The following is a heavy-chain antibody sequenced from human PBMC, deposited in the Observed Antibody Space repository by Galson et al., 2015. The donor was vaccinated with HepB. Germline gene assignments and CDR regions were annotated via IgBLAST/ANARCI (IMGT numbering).Heavy chain of an antibody. V-gene: IGHV6-1*01. J-gene: IGHJ6*02. Sequence: CAISGDSVSSNSAVWNWVRQSPSRGLEWLGRTYYRSKWYKDYALFVKSRITINADTSRNQISLQLNSMTPEDTAVYYCVYGVDVGGQGTTVTVFS. CDR2: TYYRSKWYK. CDR3: VYGVDV. CDR1: GDSVSSNSAV.